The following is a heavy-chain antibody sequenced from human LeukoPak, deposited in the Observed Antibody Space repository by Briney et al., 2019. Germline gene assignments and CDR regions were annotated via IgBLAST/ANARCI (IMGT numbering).Heavy chain of an antibody. D-gene: IGHD6-6*01. CDR3: ARGRGRGSSRPWYFDL. CDR1: GGSISSYY. CDR2: IYHSGTT. J-gene: IGHJ2*01. V-gene: IGHV4-59*12. Sequence: PSETLSLTCTVSGGSISSYYWSWIRQPPGKGLEWIGYIYHSGTTNYNPSLKSRVTISVDTSKNQFSLKLSSVTAADTAVYYCARGRGRGSSRPWYFDLWGRGTLVTVSS.